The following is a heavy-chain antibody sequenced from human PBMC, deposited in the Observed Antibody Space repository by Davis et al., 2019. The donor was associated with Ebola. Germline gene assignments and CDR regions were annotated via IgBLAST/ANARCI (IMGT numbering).Heavy chain of an antibody. Sequence: GESLKISCAASGFTFSSYGMHWVRQAPGKGLEWVAVIWYDGSNKYYADSVKGRFTISRDNSKNTLYLQMNSLRAEDTAVYYCARDSSGADYWGQGTLVTVSS. CDR3: ARDSSGADY. CDR2: IWYDGSNK. CDR1: GFTFSSYG. J-gene: IGHJ4*02. V-gene: IGHV3-33*01. D-gene: IGHD6-19*01.